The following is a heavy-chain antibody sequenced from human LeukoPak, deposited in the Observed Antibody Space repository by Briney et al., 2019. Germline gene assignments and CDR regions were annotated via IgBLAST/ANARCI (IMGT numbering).Heavy chain of an antibody. CDR1: RFTFANFA. CDR2: VTDSGRSP. V-gene: IGHV3-23*01. D-gene: IGHD6-19*01. CDR3: AKDQWLTPFYYYGMDV. J-gene: IGHJ6*02. Sequence: GGSLRLSCAASRFTFANFAMSWVRQAPGQGLEWVSTVTDSGRSPFYADSVKGRFTISRDNSKNTLYLQMNSLRGEDTAVYYCAKDQWLTPFYYYGMDVWGQGTTVTVSS.